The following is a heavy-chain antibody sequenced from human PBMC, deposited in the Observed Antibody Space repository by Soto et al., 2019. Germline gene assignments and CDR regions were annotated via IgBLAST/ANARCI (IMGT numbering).Heavy chain of an antibody. Sequence: QITLKESGPTLVKATQTLTLTCTFSGFSLTTSGVGVGWIRQPPGKALEWLAVIYWDSNKRYSPSLKSRLTITKVTSKNQLVLTMTNMDAVDTATYYCAHSKNPPYNWNYECYFDYWGQGNLVTVSS. J-gene: IGHJ4*02. CDR3: AHSKNPPYNWNYECYFDY. D-gene: IGHD1-7*01. V-gene: IGHV2-5*02. CDR1: GFSLTTSGVG. CDR2: IYWDSNK.